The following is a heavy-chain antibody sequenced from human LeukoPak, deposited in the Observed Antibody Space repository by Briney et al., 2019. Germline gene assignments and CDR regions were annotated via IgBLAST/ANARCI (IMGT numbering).Heavy chain of an antibody. CDR3: ARGAAGPTNWFDP. Sequence: SLRLSCAASGFTFSSYAMHWVRQAPGKGLEWVAVISYDGSNKYYADSVKGRFTISRDNSKNTLYLQMNSLRAEDTAVYYCARGAAGPTNWFDPWGQGTLVTVSS. D-gene: IGHD6-13*01. J-gene: IGHJ5*02. CDR2: ISYDGSNK. V-gene: IGHV3-30*14. CDR1: GFTFSSYA.